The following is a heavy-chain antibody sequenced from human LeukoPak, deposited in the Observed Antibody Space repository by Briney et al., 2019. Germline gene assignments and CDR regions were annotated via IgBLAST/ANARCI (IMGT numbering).Heavy chain of an antibody. CDR2: ISAYNGNT. D-gene: IGHD3-9*01. V-gene: IGHV1-18*01. Sequence: TVKVSCKASGYRFTSYGISWVRQAPGQGLEWMGWISAYNGNTNYAQKLQGRVAMTTDTSTSTAYMELRSLRSDDTAVYYCARGGDGDILTGLVFDYWGQGTLVTVSS. CDR3: ARGGDGDILTGLVFDY. CDR1: GYRFTSYG. J-gene: IGHJ4*02.